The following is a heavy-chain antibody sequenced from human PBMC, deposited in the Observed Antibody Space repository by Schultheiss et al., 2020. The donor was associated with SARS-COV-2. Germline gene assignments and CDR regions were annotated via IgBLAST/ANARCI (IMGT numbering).Heavy chain of an antibody. D-gene: IGHD2-8*01. CDR1: GFTFSSYE. V-gene: IGHV3-48*03. CDR2: ISSSGSTI. Sequence: GGSLRLSCAASGFTFSSYEMNWVRQAPGKGLEWVSYISSSGSTIYYADSVKGRFTISRDNAKNSLYLQMNSLRAEDTAVYYCARDGYIVLMVYAEYGMDVWGQGTTVTVSS. CDR3: ARDGYIVLMVYAEYGMDV. J-gene: IGHJ6*02.